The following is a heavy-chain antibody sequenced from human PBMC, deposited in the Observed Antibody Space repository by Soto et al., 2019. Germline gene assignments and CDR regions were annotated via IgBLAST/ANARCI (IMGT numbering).Heavy chain of an antibody. V-gene: IGHV1-18*01. CDR2: ISGYNGKT. CDR1: GYTFSMSG. J-gene: IGHJ6*02. Sequence: QVQLVQSGAEVKKPGASVKVSCKSSGYTFSMSGISWVRQAPGQGLEWMGWISGYNGKTNDEQKFQDRVTMTTDTSXDMAYMELRSLRSDDTAVYYCAREGPRPYYYYGMDVWGQGTTVTVSS. CDR3: AREGPRPYYYYGMDV.